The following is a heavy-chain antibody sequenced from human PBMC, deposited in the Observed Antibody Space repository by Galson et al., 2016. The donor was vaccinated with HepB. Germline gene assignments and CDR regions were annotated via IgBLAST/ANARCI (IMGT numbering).Heavy chain of an antibody. V-gene: IGHV3-49*03. CDR2: IRSKGRGGTA. CDR3: ARDGMFFCISTVCYDHYYGVDV. J-gene: IGHJ6*02. D-gene: IGHD2-2*01. Sequence: SLRLSCATSGFVFGDYAISWFRQAPGKGLEWVGFIRSKGRGGTAEYAASVKGRFTISRDDSTSIAHLQMNTLKTEDTAVYYCARDGMFFCISTVCYDHYYGVDVWGQGTTVAVSS. CDR1: GFVFGDYA.